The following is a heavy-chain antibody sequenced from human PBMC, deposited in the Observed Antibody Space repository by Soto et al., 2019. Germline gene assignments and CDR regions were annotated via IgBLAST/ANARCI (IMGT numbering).Heavy chain of an antibody. CDR2: ISAYNGNT. J-gene: IGHJ3*02. D-gene: IGHD2-15*01. CDR1: GYTFTSYG. Sequence: QVQLVQSGAEVKKPGASVKVSCKASGYTFTSYGISWVRQAPGQGLEWMGWISAYNGNTNYAQKLQGRVTMTTVTSTSTSYMVLRRLISDDTAVYYCARAQGGSLKEPAFDIWGQGTMVPVSS. V-gene: IGHV1-18*01. CDR3: ARAQGGSLKEPAFDI.